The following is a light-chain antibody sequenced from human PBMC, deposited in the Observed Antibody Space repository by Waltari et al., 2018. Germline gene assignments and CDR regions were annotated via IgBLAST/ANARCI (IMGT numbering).Light chain of an antibody. V-gene: IGKV2-28*01. CDR2: LGS. CDR1: QSLLHRNGNNY. Sequence: DIVMTQSPFSLPVTPGEPASLSCRSSQSLLHRNGNNYFDWYLQKPGQSPQLLIYLGSNRASGVPDRFSASGSGTDFTLKISRVEAEDVGVYYCMQSLLALWTFGQGTKVEIK. J-gene: IGKJ1*01. CDR3: MQSLLALWT.